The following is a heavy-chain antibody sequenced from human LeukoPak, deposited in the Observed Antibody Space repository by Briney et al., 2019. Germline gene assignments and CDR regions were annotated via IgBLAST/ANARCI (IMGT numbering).Heavy chain of an antibody. CDR2: IWYDGSNK. Sequence: GGSLRLSCAASGFTFSSYGMHWVRQAPGKGLEWVAVIWYDGSNKYYADSVKGRFTISRDNSKNTLYLQMNSLRAEDTAVYYCARAPTSYYYFDYWGQGTRVPLSS. D-gene: IGHD1-26*01. CDR1: GFTFSSYG. CDR3: ARAPTSYYYFDY. V-gene: IGHV3-33*01. J-gene: IGHJ4*02.